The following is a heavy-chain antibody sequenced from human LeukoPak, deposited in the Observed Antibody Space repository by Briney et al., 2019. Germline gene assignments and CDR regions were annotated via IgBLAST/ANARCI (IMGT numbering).Heavy chain of an antibody. CDR3: ARAGAPGYYYYYYYMDV. CDR2: IYYSGST. D-gene: IGHD6-19*01. CDR1: GGSISSSSHY. J-gene: IGHJ6*03. V-gene: IGHV4-39*01. Sequence: SETLSLTCTVSGGSISSSSHYWGWIRQPPGKGLEWIGSIYYSGSTYYNPSLKSRVTISVDTSKNQFSLKLSSVTAADTAVYYCARAGAPGYYYYYYYMDVWGKGTTVTISS.